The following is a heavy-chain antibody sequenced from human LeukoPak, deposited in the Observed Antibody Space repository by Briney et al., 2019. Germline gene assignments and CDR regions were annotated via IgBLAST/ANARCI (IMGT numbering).Heavy chain of an antibody. CDR1: GGTFSSYA. Sequence: ASVKVSCKASGGTFSSYAISWVRQAPGQGLEWMGGIIPIFGTANYAQKFQGRVTITADESTSTAYMELSSLRSEDTAVYYCARGLVVVPADEGAFDIWGQGTMVTVSS. D-gene: IGHD2-2*01. V-gene: IGHV1-69*13. CDR2: IIPIFGTA. J-gene: IGHJ3*02. CDR3: ARGLVVVPADEGAFDI.